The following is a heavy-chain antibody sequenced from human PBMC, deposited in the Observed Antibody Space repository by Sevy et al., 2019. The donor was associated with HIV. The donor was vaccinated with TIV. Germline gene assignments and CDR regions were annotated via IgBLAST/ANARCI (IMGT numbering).Heavy chain of an antibody. CDR1: GFTFGDYA. V-gene: IGHV3-49*03. D-gene: IGHD5-12*01. CDR2: IRSKAYGGTT. J-gene: IGHJ4*02. CDR3: TSHPDIVATEVRYYFDY. Sequence: GGSLRLSCTASGFTFGDYAMSWFRQAPGKGLEWVGFIRSKAYGGTTEYAASVKGRFTISSDNSKSIAYLQMNSLKTEDAAVYYCTSHPDIVATEVRYYFDYWGQGTLVTVSS.